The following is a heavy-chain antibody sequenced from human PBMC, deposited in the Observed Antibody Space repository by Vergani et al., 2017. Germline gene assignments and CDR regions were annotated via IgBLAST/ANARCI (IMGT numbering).Heavy chain of an antibody. CDR2: IWYDGSNK. J-gene: IGHJ4*02. Sequence: QVQLVESGGGVVQPGRSLRLSCAASGFTFSSYGMHWVRQAPGKGLEWVAVIWYDGSNKYYADSVKGRFTISRDNSKNTLYLQMNSLRAEETAVYYCAREGPDYYGSGFVDYWGQGTLVTVSS. V-gene: IGHV3-33*01. D-gene: IGHD3-10*01. CDR3: AREGPDYYGSGFVDY. CDR1: GFTFSSYG.